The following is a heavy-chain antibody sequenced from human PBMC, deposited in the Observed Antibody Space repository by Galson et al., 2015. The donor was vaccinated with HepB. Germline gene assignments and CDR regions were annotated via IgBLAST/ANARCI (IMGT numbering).Heavy chain of an antibody. J-gene: IGHJ2*01. V-gene: IGHV3-30*18. D-gene: IGHD2-8*01. Sequence: SLRLSCAASGFTFSNHGIHWVRQAPGKGLEWVAVISSGGGTQYLADSVRGRVTLSRDNPKNTVYLQMNSLGAEDAAVYYCAKELMDHAGDWYFDLWGRGTLVTVSP. CDR2: ISSGGGTQ. CDR1: GFTFSNHG. CDR3: AKELMDHAGDWYFDL.